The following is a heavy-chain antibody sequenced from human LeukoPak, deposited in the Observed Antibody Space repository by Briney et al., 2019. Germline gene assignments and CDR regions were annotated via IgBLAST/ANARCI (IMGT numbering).Heavy chain of an antibody. V-gene: IGHV4-30-4*01. CDR3: ATNNYGPSRFDY. CDR1: GGSISSGDYY. Sequence: SETLPLTCTVSGGSISSGDYYWSWLRQPPGKGLEWIGYIYYSGSTYYNPSLKSRVIISIDTSKNQFSLKLSSMTAADTAVYYCATNNYGPSRFDYWGQGTLVTVSS. D-gene: IGHD5-18*01. CDR2: IYYSGST. J-gene: IGHJ4*02.